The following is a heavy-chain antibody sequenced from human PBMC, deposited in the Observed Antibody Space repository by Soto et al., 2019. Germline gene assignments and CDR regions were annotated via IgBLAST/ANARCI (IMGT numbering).Heavy chain of an antibody. CDR3: VREGGDSSSLVDNYFDY. Sequence: PGGSLRLSCAASGFIFSDYSLNWVRQAPGKGLEWLSNIRPSGSPMSYADSVKGRFTISRDNSKNTLSLQMNSLRVEDTAVYYCVREGGDSSSLVDNYFDYWGQGALVTVSS. J-gene: IGHJ4*02. CDR1: GFIFSDYS. D-gene: IGHD1-26*01. CDR2: IRPSGSPM. V-gene: IGHV3-48*01.